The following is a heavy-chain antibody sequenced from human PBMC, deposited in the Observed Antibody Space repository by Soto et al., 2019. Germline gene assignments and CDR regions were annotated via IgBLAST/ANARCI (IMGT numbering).Heavy chain of an antibody. CDR1: GYTFTGYD. CDR3: AGEKVGTTGIDF. Sequence: QAPLVQSGAEVKKPGASVKVSCKASGYTFTGYDINWVRQATGQGLEWMGWMNPNSGNTGYAQNFQGRVTMTRDISITTAYMEPTSLRDDGSAVYYCAGEKVGTTGIDFWGQGTLVTVSS. D-gene: IGHD1-26*01. V-gene: IGHV1-8*01. J-gene: IGHJ4*02. CDR2: MNPNSGNT.